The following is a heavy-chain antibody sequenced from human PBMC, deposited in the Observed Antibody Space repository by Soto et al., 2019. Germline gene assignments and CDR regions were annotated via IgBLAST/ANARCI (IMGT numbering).Heavy chain of an antibody. J-gene: IGHJ4*02. Sequence: GASVKVSCKASGYTFTSYYMHWVRQAPGQGLEWMGIINPSGGSTSYAQKFQGRVTMTRDTSTSTVYMELSSLRSEDTAVYYCASLYYYDSSGYYPPDYFDYWVQGTLVTVSS. V-gene: IGHV1-46*01. CDR2: INPSGGST. D-gene: IGHD3-22*01. CDR1: GYTFTSYY. CDR3: ASLYYYDSSGYYPPDYFDY.